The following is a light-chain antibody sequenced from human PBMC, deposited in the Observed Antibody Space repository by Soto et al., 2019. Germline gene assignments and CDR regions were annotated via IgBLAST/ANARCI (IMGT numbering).Light chain of an antibody. Sequence: DIQMTQSPSTLPASVGDRVTITCRAIQSIITSLAWFQHAPGKAPKLLISDASSLKSGVPSRFSGSGSGKECTLTISSLQPDDFATYYCQQYHISPLTFGGGAKVEI. CDR3: QQYHISPLT. V-gene: IGKV1-5*01. CDR2: DAS. J-gene: IGKJ4*01. CDR1: QSIITS.